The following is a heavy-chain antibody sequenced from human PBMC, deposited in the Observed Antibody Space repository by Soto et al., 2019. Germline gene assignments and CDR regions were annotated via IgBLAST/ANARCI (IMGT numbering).Heavy chain of an antibody. J-gene: IGHJ4*02. V-gene: IGHV3-74*01. CDR3: ATAGNYRFDY. Sequence: GGSLRLSYAGTGFTFSSYWIHWVRQAPGKGLEWVSRINSDGRTTNYADSVKGRFTISRDNAKNTLYLQMNSLRDEDTAVYYCATAGNYRFDYWGQGTLVTVSS. CDR2: INSDGRTT. CDR1: GFTFSSYW. D-gene: IGHD1-7*01.